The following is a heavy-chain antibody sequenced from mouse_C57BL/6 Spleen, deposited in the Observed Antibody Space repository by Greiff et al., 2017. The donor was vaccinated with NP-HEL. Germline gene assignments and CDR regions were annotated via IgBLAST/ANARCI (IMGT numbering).Heavy chain of an antibody. CDR1: GFNIKDDY. Sequence: EVQLQQSGAELVRPGASVKLSCTASGFNIKDDYMPWVKQRPEQGLEWIGWIDPENGDTEYASKFQGKATITADTSSNTAYLQLSSLTSEDTAVYYCTTVLSCGGAMDYWGQGTSVTVSS. J-gene: IGHJ4*01. V-gene: IGHV14-4*01. CDR3: TTVLSCGGAMDY. CDR2: IDPENGDT. D-gene: IGHD6-2*01.